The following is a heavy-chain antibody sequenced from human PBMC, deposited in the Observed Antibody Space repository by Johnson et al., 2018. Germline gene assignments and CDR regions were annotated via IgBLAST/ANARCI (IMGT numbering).Heavy chain of an antibody. Sequence: QVQLQESGPGLVKPSETLSLTCTVSGGSISSYYWSWIRQPPGKGLAWIGYIYYSGSTNYNPSLKSRVTISVDTSKNQFSLKPSSVTAADTAVYYCARGPQEMATITGAFMDVWGKGTTVTVSS. CDR2: IYYSGST. D-gene: IGHD5-24*01. J-gene: IGHJ6*03. V-gene: IGHV4-59*01. CDR1: GGSISSYY. CDR3: ARGPQEMATITGAFMDV.